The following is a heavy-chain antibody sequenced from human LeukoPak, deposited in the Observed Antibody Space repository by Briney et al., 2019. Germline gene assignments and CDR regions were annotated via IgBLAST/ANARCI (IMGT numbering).Heavy chain of an antibody. J-gene: IGHJ4*02. CDR1: GYTFTGYY. CDR2: INPHNGGT. V-gene: IGHV1-2*02. D-gene: IGHD3-22*01. CDR3: ARDYGGSSDYSAY. Sequence: AAVKVSCKASGYTFTGYYMHWVRQAPGQGLEWMGLINPHNGGTKYAQKFQGRVTMTRDTSISTAYMELSRLTSDDTAVYYCARDYGGSSDYSAYWGQGTLVTV.